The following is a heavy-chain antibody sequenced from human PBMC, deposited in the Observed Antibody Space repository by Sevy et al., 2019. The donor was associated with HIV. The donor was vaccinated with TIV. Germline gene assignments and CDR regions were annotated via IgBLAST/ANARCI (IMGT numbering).Heavy chain of an antibody. J-gene: IGHJ4*02. D-gene: IGHD5-12*01. Sequence: ASVKVSCKASGGTFSSYAISWVRQAPGQGLEWMGGIIPIFGTANYALKYQGRVTITADESTSTAYMELSSLRSEDTAVYYCARGARGYSGYDSYYFDYWGQGTLVTVSS. V-gene: IGHV1-69*13. CDR1: GGTFSSYA. CDR2: IIPIFGTA. CDR3: ARGARGYSGYDSYYFDY.